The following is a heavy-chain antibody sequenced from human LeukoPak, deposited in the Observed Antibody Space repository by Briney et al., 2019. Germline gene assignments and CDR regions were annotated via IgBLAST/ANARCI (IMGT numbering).Heavy chain of an antibody. D-gene: IGHD6-13*01. J-gene: IGHJ4*02. CDR1: GGSISSSNW. CDR3: ARGGSSNWTPFDY. CDR2: IYHSGST. V-gene: IGHV4-4*02. Sequence: SETLSPTCAVSGGSISSSNWWSWVRQPPGKGLEWIGEIYHSGSTNYNPSLKSRVTISVGKSRKHFSLKLNSVTAADTAVYYCARGGSSNWTPFDYWGQGTLVTFSS.